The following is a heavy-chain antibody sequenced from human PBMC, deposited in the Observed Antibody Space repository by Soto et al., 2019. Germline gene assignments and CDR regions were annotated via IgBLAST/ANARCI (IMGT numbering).Heavy chain of an antibody. CDR3: ARDGYSGRSDGFDV. J-gene: IGHJ3*01. CDR2: ISYDGNSE. Sequence: QMQLVESGVGVVQPGRSLRLSCAASGFTFGAYTMHWVRQGPGKGLEWVAVISYDGNSERYTDTVKGRFTVSRDNSKSTMYLQMNSLRAEDTAVYYCARDGYSGRSDGFDVWGQGTMVTVSS. CDR1: GFTFGAYT. V-gene: IGHV3-30*14. D-gene: IGHD1-26*01.